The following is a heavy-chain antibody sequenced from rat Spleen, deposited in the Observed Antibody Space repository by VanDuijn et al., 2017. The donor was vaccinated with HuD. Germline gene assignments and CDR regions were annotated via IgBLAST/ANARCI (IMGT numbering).Heavy chain of an antibody. Sequence: QVQLKESGPGLVQPSQTLSLTCTVSGFSLTSYAVIWVRQPPGKGLEWIGAMWSGGTTDYNSALKSRLRISRDTSKSQVFLKMNSLQTEDTAIYFCTKECYPGITYYFEYWGQGVMVTVST. V-gene: IGHV2-15*01. CDR2: MWSGGTT. J-gene: IGHJ2*01. D-gene: IGHD1-4*01. CDR3: TKECYPGITYYFEY. CDR1: GFSLTSYA.